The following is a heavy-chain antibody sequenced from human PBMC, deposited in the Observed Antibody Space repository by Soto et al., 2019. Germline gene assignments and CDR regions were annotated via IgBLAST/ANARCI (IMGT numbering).Heavy chain of an antibody. Sequence: QVQLVQSGAEVKKPGASVKVSCKASGYTFTSYYMHWVRQAPGQGLEWMGIINPSGTTTDYAQKFPGTVTLTTDTSASTYYMKLSSMRSEDTAVSYCATPQTACHYYYGMDVWGQGTTVTVSS. J-gene: IGHJ6*01. CDR3: ATPQTACHYYYGMDV. CDR1: GYTFTSYY. V-gene: IGHV1-46*01. CDR2: INPSGTTT.